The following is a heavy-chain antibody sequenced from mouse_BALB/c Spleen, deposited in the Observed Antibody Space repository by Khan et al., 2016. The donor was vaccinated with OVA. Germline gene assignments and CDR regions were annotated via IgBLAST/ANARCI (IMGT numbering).Heavy chain of an antibody. CDR3: AKIYGGDFDY. CDR2: ISYNGNT. D-gene: IGHD1-1*01. Sequence: EVQLQESGPGLVKPSQSLSLTCTVTGYSITSDYAWNWIRQFPGNKLEWMGYISYNGNTNYNPSLKSRISITRDTSKNPFFLQLNSVTSEDTATYYCAKIYGGDFDYWGQGTTLTVSS. J-gene: IGHJ2*01. V-gene: IGHV3-2*02. CDR1: GYSITSDYA.